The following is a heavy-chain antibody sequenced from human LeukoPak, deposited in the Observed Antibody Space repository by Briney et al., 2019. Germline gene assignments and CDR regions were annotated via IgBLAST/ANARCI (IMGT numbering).Heavy chain of an antibody. J-gene: IGHJ4*02. Sequence: AGGSLRLSRAASGFTFSGSAMHWVRQASGKGLERVGRIRSKANSYATTYAASVKGRFTISRDDSKNTAYLQMNSLKTEDTAVYYCTSPCGGDCYSGVGYWGQGTLVTASS. CDR2: IRSKANSYAT. CDR1: GFTFSGSA. CDR3: TSPCGGDCYSGVGY. V-gene: IGHV3-73*01. D-gene: IGHD2-21*02.